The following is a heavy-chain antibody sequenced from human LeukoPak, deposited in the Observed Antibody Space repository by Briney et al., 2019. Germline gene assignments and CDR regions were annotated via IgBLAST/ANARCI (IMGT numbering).Heavy chain of an antibody. D-gene: IGHD3-10*01. CDR3: TRHAGARDDY. CDR2: IRSKANSYAT. Sequence: PGGSLRLSCAASGFTFSASVMHWVCQASGKGLEWVCRIRSKANSYATSYAASVKGRFTISRDDSKNTAYLQMNSLKTEDTAVYYCTRHAGARDDYWGQGTLVTVSS. V-gene: IGHV3-73*01. CDR1: GFTFSASV. J-gene: IGHJ4*02.